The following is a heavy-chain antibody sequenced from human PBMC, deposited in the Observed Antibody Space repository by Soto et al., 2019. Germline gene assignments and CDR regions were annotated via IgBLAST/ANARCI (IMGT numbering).Heavy chain of an antibody. V-gene: IGHV4-34*01. CDR1: GGSFSGYY. D-gene: IGHD3-16*01. CDR3: ARVWAPGTVEMADYYYYYGMDV. J-gene: IGHJ6*02. CDR2: INHSGST. Sequence: PSETLSLTCAVYGGSFSGYYWSWIRQPPGKGLEWIGEINHSGSTNYNPSLKSRVTISVDTSKNQFSLKLSSVTAADTAVYYCARVWAPGTVEMADYYYYYGMDVWGQGTTVTVSS.